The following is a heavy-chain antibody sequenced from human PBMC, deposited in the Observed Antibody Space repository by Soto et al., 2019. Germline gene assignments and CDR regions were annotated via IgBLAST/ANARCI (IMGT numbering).Heavy chain of an antibody. CDR1: GYTFTGYY. D-gene: IGHD4-17*01. V-gene: IGHV1-2*02. J-gene: IGHJ5*02. CDR3: VRITTTVTTGELDP. Sequence: ASVKVSCKASGYTFTGYYMHWFRQAPGQGLEWMGWINPNSGATNIAQKFQGRITMTRDTSISTAYMELSSLRSDDTAVYYCVRITTTVTTGELDPWGQGTLVTVSS. CDR2: INPNSGAT.